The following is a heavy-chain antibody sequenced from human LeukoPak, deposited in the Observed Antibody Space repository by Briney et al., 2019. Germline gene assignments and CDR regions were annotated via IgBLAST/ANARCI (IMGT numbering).Heavy chain of an antibody. J-gene: IGHJ5*02. CDR3: ARDFSSRWYEGNWFDP. V-gene: IGHV3-74*01. CDR2: INGDGSTI. D-gene: IGHD6-13*01. CDR1: GFTFNGHW. Sequence: GGSLRLSCEASGFTFNGHWMHWVRQAPGKGLVWVSLINGDGSTISYADSVKGRFTISRDNAKNSLYLQMNSLRAEDTAVYYCARDFSSRWYEGNWFDPWGQGTLVTVSS.